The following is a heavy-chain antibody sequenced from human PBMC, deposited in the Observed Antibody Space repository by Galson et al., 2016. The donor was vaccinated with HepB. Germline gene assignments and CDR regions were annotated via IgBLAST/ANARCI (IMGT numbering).Heavy chain of an antibody. CDR2: IFPNDADT. Sequence: QSGAEVKKPGEPLKISCQGFGNTFAGHWIGWVRQKPGKGLEWMGIIFPNDADTKYSPSFEGQVIISVDKSISTAYLEWRSLKASDTAIYFCARTYYDFWSGYYTEYYFDAWGQGTLVTVSS. D-gene: IGHD3-3*01. J-gene: IGHJ4*02. V-gene: IGHV5-51*01. CDR1: GNTFAGHW. CDR3: ARTYYDFWSGYYTEYYFDA.